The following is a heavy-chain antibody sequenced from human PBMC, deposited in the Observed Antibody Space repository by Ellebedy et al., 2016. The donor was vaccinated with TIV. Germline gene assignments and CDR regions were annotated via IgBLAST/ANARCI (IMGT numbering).Heavy chain of an antibody. V-gene: IGHV1-69*13. CDR2: IIPIFGTA. Sequence: SVKVSXXASGGTFSSYAISWVRQAPGQGLEWMGGIIPIFGTANYAQKFQGRVTITADESTSTAYMELSSLRSEDTAVYYCVTSGGVTTAVDYWGQGTLVTVSS. CDR3: VTSGGVTTAVDY. CDR1: GGTFSSYA. J-gene: IGHJ4*02. D-gene: IGHD4-17*01.